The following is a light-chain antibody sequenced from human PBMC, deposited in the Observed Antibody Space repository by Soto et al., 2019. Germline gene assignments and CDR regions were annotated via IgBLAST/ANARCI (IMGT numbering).Light chain of an antibody. CDR1: QRVSSN. Sequence: EIVMTQSPATLSVSPGERATLSCRASQRVSSNLAWYQQKPGQAPRLLIYGASTRATGIPARFSGSASGTEFKLTISSLQSEDFAVYYCQQYNNGPITFGQGTRLEIK. J-gene: IGKJ5*01. V-gene: IGKV3-15*01. CDR3: QQYNNGPIT. CDR2: GAS.